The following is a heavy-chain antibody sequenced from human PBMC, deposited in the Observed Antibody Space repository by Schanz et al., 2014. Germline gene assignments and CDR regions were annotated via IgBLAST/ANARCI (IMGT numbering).Heavy chain of an antibody. V-gene: IGHV3-23*04. D-gene: IGHD3-9*01. J-gene: IGHJ4*02. CDR2: ISGSSSTK. Sequence: AQLVESGGGVVQPGRSLRLSCAVSGFTFGGYALHWVRQAPGKGLEWVSYISGSSSTKYYADSVKGRFTISRDNSKNTLYLQMNSLRAEDTAVYYCAKDHAGSDILTALGNWGQGTLVTVSS. CDR3: AKDHAGSDILTALGN. CDR1: GFTFGGYA.